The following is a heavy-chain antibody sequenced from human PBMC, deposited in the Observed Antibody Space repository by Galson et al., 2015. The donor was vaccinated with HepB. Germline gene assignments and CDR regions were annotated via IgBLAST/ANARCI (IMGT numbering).Heavy chain of an antibody. V-gene: IGHV3-30*04. CDR3: ASPYCGGDCPVGY. J-gene: IGHJ4*02. CDR2: ISYDGSNK. CDR1: GFTFSSYA. Sequence: SLRLSCAASGFTFSSYAMHWVRQAPGKGLEWVAVISYDGSNKYYADSVKGRFTISRDNSKNTLYLQMNSLRAEDTAVYYCASPYCGGDCPVGYWGQGTLVTVSS. D-gene: IGHD2-21*02.